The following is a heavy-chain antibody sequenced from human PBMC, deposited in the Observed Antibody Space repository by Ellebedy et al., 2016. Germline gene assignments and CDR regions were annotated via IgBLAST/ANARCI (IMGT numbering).Heavy chain of an antibody. Sequence: SETLSLTCTVSGGAISSRSYCWGWIRQPPGKGLEWIGSISSTGNTYFNPSLQSRVTISADSSKNQFSLRLNSVTAADTAMYYCARGSPYFHWGQGTLVTVSS. CDR3: ARGSPYFH. CDR2: ISSTGNT. CDR1: GGAISSRSYC. J-gene: IGHJ4*02. V-gene: IGHV4-39*07. D-gene: IGHD3-10*01.